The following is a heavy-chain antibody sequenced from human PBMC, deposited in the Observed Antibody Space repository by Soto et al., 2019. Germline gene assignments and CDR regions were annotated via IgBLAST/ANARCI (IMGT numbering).Heavy chain of an antibody. CDR1: GGSVYTYS. V-gene: IGHV4-4*07. J-gene: IGHJ4*02. CDR3: ATIVGANDY. D-gene: IGHD1-26*01. CDR2: IYSSGSA. Sequence: SETLSLTCTVSGGSVYTYSWTWIRQPAGKGLEWIGHIYSSGSANYNPSLKSRVSMSVDTSKNQFSLKLSSVTAADTAVYYCATIVGANDYWGQGTLVTVPQ.